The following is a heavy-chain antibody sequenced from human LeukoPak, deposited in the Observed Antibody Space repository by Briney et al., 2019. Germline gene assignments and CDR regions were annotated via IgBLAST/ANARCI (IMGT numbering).Heavy chain of an antibody. Sequence: ETLSLTCTVSGGSISSSGYYWGWIRQSPGKGLEWIGSIYYSGGTYSNPSLKSRVTISEDTSKNQFSLKLTSVTAADTAVYYCARHDYGDYGTFDIWGQGTMVTVSS. CDR2: IYYSGGT. D-gene: IGHD4-17*01. CDR3: ARHDYGDYGTFDI. CDR1: GGSISSSGYY. V-gene: IGHV4-39*01. J-gene: IGHJ3*02.